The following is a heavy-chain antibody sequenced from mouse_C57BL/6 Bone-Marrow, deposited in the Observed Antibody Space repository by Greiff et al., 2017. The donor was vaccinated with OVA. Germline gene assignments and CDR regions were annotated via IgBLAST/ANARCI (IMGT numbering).Heavy chain of an antibody. V-gene: IGHV5-12*01. J-gene: IGHJ3*01. Sequence: VMLVESGGGLVQPGGSLKLSCAASGFTFSDYYMYWVRQTPEKRLEWVAYISNGGGSTYYPDTVKGRFTISRDNAKNTLYLQMSRLKSEDTAMYYCARRIYGYDWFAYWGQGTLVTVSA. CDR2: ISNGGGST. CDR1: GFTFSDYY. D-gene: IGHD2-2*01. CDR3: ARRIYGYDWFAY.